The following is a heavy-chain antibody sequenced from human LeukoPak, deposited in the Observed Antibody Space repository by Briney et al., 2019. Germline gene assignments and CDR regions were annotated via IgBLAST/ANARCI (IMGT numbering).Heavy chain of an antibody. CDR2: IYHSGST. D-gene: IGHD3-16*01. J-gene: IGHJ5*02. V-gene: IGHV4-30-2*01. CDR3: ARGGALNWFDP. CDR1: GGSISSGGYS. Sequence: SQPLSLTCAVSGGSISSGGYSWSWIRQPPGKGLEWIGYIYHSGSTYYNPSLKSRVTISVDRSKHQFSLKLSSVTAADTAVYYCARGGALNWFDPWGQGTLVTVSS.